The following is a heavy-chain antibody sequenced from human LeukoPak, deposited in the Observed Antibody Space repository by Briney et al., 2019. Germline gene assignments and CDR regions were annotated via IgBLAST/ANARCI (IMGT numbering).Heavy chain of an antibody. Sequence: PGGSLRLSCAASGFTFSSYAMHWVRQAPGKGLEWVSGISWNSGSIGYADSVKGRFTISRDNAKNSLYLQMNSLRAEDTALYYCAKDLKKTRLKPGYYYYGMDVWGQGTTVTVSS. V-gene: IGHV3-9*01. CDR1: GFTFSSYA. CDR3: AKDLKKTRLKPGYYYYGMDV. CDR2: ISWNSGSI. J-gene: IGHJ6*02.